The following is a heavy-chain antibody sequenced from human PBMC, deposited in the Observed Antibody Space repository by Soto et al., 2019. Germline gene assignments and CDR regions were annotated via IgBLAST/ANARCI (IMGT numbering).Heavy chain of an antibody. V-gene: IGHV3-23*01. J-gene: IGHJ4*02. Sequence: EVQLFESGGGLVQPGGSLRLSCVAYGFSFSSYDMSWVRQSPGKGLEWVSVISGSDGSTYYADSVKGRFTISRDNSKNTLYLQMNSLRAEDTAVYYDAKDRERDAWDEDYWGQGTLVTVSS. CDR1: GFSFSSYD. CDR3: AKDRERDAWDEDY. D-gene: IGHD1-26*01. CDR2: ISGSDGST.